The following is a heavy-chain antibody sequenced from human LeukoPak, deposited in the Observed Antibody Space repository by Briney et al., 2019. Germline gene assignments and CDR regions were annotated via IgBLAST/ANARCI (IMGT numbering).Heavy chain of an antibody. CDR2: ISGSGGST. V-gene: IGHV3-23*01. CDR3: ASGGYGGDDAFDI. D-gene: IGHD4-23*01. J-gene: IGHJ3*02. Sequence: PGGSLRLSCAASGFTFSDYAMSWVRQAPGRGLEWVSAISGSGGSTYYADSVKGRFTISRDNSKNTLYLQMNSLRAEDTAVYYCASGGYGGDDAFDIWGQGTMVTVSS. CDR1: GFTFSDYA.